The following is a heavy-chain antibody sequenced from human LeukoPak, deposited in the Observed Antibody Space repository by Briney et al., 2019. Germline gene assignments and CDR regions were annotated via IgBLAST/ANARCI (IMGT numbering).Heavy chain of an antibody. D-gene: IGHD3-10*01. CDR3: AFDYYGSGSPPELDI. V-gene: IGHV3-23*01. CDR2: ISGSGGST. J-gene: IGHJ3*02. CDR1: GFTFSSYA. Sequence: PGGSLRLSCAASGFTFSSYAMSWVRQAPGKGLEWVSAISGSGGSTYYADSVKGRFTISRDNSKNTLYLQMNSLRAEDTAVYYCAFDYYGSGSPPELDIWGQGTMVTVSS.